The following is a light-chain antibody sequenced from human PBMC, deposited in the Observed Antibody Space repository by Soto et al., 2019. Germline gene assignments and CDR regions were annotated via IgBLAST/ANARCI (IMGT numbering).Light chain of an antibody. CDR1: QSVSSSY. CDR3: QQRRNWPPGIT. V-gene: IGKV3D-20*02. CDR2: GAS. J-gene: IGKJ5*01. Sequence: EIVLTQSPGTLSLSPGERATLSCRSSQSVSSSYLAWYQQKPGQAPRLLIYGASSRATGTPERFSGSGSGTDFTLTISRLEPEDFAVYYCQQRRNWPPGITFGQGNRLRL.